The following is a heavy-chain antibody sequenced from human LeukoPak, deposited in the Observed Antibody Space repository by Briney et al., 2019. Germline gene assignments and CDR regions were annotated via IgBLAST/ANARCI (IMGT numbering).Heavy chain of an antibody. CDR3: ARHKGSSGNFDY. D-gene: IGHD3-10*01. V-gene: IGHV4-59*08. CDR1: GGSISGYY. J-gene: IGHJ4*02. Sequence: PSETLSLTCTVSGGSISGYYRSWIRQPPGKGLEWVGYIYYSGYINYNPSLKSRVTISVDTSKNEFSLKLSSVTAADTAVYYCARHKGSSGNFDYWGQGALVTVSS. CDR2: IYYSGYI.